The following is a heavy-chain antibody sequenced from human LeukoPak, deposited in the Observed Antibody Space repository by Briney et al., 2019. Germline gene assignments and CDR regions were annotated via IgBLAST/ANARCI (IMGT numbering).Heavy chain of an antibody. Sequence: PGGSLRLSCAASGFNFNNYAMSWVRQAPGKGLEWVSAISGSGGSTYYADSVKGRFTISRDNSKNTLYLQMNSLRAEDTAVYYCAKAREYYYDSSGDDAFDIWGQGTMVTVSS. V-gene: IGHV3-23*01. CDR1: GFNFNNYA. D-gene: IGHD3-22*01. CDR2: ISGSGGST. J-gene: IGHJ3*02. CDR3: AKAREYYYDSSGDDAFDI.